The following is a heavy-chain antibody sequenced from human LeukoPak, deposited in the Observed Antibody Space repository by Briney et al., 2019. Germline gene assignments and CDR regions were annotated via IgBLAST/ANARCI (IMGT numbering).Heavy chain of an antibody. CDR1: GGSFSGYY. J-gene: IGHJ5*02. V-gene: IGHV4-34*01. D-gene: IGHD6-13*01. CDR2: INHSGST. CDR3: ARHVAAAGNWFDP. Sequence: PSETLSLTCAVYGGSFSGYYWSWIRQPPGKGLEWIGEINHSGSTNYNPSLKSRVTISVDTSKNQFSLKLSSVTAADTAVFYCARHVAAAGNWFDPWGQGTLVTVSS.